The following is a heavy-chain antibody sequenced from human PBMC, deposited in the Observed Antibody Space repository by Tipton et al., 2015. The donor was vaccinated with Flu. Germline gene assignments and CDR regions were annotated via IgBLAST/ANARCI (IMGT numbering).Heavy chain of an antibody. D-gene: IGHD1-26*01. J-gene: IGHJ4*02. CDR1: GFTFSSYS. V-gene: IGHV3-48*02. Sequence: QLVQSGRGLVQPGGSLRLSCEASGFTFSSYSMNWVRQAPGKGLEWISFMSGNSGIIVYADSVKGRFTISRDNAKNSLYLQMNSLRDEDTAVYYCARDRGGSYTEIDFWGQGTLVTVSS. CDR3: ARDRGGSYTEIDF. CDR2: MSGNSGII.